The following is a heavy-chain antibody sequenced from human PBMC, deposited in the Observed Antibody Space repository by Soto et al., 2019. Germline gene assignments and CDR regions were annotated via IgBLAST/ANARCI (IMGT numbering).Heavy chain of an antibody. CDR1: GGSFSGYY. Sequence: SETLSLTCAVYGGSFSGYYWSWIRQPPGKGLEWIGEINHSGSTNYNPSLKSRVTISVDTSKNQFSLKLSSVTAADTAVYYCARGPIVSYCSSTSCYKTNYYYYMDVWGKATTVTVSS. CDR3: ARGPIVSYCSSTSCYKTNYYYYMDV. CDR2: INHSGST. V-gene: IGHV4-34*01. J-gene: IGHJ6*03. D-gene: IGHD2-2*02.